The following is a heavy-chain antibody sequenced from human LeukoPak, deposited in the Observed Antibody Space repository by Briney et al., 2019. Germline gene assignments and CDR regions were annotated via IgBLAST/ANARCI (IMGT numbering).Heavy chain of an antibody. CDR3: ARLYCSSSSCLENY. D-gene: IGHD2-2*01. V-gene: IGHV3-23*01. CDR1: GFTFSTYA. J-gene: IGHJ4*02. CDR2: ISPGGDRT. Sequence: PGGSLRLSCAASGFTFSTYALSWVRQAPGKGLEWVSAISPGGDRTYYADSVKGRFAISRDNSKNTLYLQMHSLRAEDTAVYYCARLYCSSSSCLENYWGQGTLVTVSS.